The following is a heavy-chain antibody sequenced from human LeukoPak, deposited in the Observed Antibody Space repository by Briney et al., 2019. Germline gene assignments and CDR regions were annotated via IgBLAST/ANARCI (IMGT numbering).Heavy chain of an antibody. J-gene: IGHJ4*02. Sequence: GGSLRLSCAASGFTFSTYTMNWVRQAPGKGLEWVSSITSSSRYIYYADSVRGRFTISRDDAKNSLYLQMNSLRAEDTAIYYCATSPGELEFDYWGQGTLVPLSS. CDR3: ATSPGELEFDY. CDR1: GFTFSTYT. D-gene: IGHD1-1*01. V-gene: IGHV3-21*01. CDR2: ITSSSRYI.